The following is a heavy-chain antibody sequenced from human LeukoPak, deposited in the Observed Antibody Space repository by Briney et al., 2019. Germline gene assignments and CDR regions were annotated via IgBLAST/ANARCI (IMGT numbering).Heavy chain of an antibody. J-gene: IGHJ5*02. V-gene: IGHV3-7*03. CDR3: AKLSYSSGWYPNRGWFDP. D-gene: IGHD6-19*01. CDR1: GFTFSGYW. CDR2: IRDDGSAK. Sequence: PGGSLRLSCAVSGFTFSGYWMSWVRQAPGKGLEWVASIRDDGSAKYYVDSVKGRFTISRDNAESSLHLQMNSLRAEDTAVYYCAKLSYSSGWYPNRGWFDPWGQGTLVTVSS.